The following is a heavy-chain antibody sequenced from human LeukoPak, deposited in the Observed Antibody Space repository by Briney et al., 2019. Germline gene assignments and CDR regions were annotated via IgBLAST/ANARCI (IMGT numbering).Heavy chain of an antibody. D-gene: IGHD2-15*01. CDR3: ARDCSGGSCYGAFDI. CDR1: GYSITSSSW. Sequence: SDTLALTCAVSGYSITSSSWWGWIRQPPGKGLEWIGYIYHSGSTYYNPSLKSRITISVDTSENRFSLKLSSVTATDTAVYYCARDCSGGSCYGAFDIWGQGTMVTVSS. V-gene: IGHV4-28*03. CDR2: IYHSGST. J-gene: IGHJ3*02.